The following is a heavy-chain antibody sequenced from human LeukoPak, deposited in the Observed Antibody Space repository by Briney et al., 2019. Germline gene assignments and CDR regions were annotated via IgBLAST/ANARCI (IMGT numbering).Heavy chain of an antibody. D-gene: IGHD3-22*01. V-gene: IGHV3-7*01. Sequence: PGGSLRLSCAASGFTVSSNYMSWVRQAPGKGLEWVANIKQDGSEKYYVDSVKGRFTISRDNAKNSLYLQMNSLRAEDTAVYYCARAPRYYYDSSGYRSPLDYWGQGTLVTVSS. CDR1: GFTVSSNY. J-gene: IGHJ4*02. CDR3: ARAPRYYYDSSGYRSPLDY. CDR2: IKQDGSEK.